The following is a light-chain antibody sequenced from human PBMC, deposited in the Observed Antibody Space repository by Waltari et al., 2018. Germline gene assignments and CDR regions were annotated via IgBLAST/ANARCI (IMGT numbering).Light chain of an antibody. V-gene: IGKV3-11*01. CDR3: QQRSSWPLT. CDR1: QSVSSY. Sequence: EIVLTQSPATLSLSPGERATLSCRASQSVSSYLAWYQQKPGQAPRLLIYDAFNRATGIPARFSGSWSGTDFTLTISSLEPEDFAVYYCQQRSSWPLTFGGGTKVEIK. CDR2: DAF. J-gene: IGKJ4*01.